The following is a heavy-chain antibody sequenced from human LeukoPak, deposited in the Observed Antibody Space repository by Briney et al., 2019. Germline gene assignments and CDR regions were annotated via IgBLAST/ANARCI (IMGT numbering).Heavy chain of an antibody. Sequence: PSETLSLTCAVYGVSLSGYYWNWIRQPPGKGLEWIGEINHSGSTKYTPSIKSRVAILVDTTKNQFSLKLSSATAADTDVYYCARGSTGVGDYWGQGTLVTVSS. V-gene: IGHV4-34*01. D-gene: IGHD1-14*01. CDR1: GVSLSGYY. J-gene: IGHJ4*02. CDR2: INHSGST. CDR3: ARGSTGVGDY.